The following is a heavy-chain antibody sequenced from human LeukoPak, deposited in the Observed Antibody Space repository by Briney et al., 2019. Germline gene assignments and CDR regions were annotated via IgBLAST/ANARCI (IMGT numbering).Heavy chain of an antibody. D-gene: IGHD3-3*01. CDR3: ARPRVDFWSGYSYYFDY. CDR1: GFTFSSYW. Sequence: GGSLRLSCAASGFTFSSYWMSWVRQAPGKGLEWVANIKQDGSEKYYVDSVKGRLTISRDNAKNSLYLQMNSLRAEDTAVYYCARPRVDFWSGYSYYFDYWGQGTLVTVSS. V-gene: IGHV3-7*01. J-gene: IGHJ4*02. CDR2: IKQDGSEK.